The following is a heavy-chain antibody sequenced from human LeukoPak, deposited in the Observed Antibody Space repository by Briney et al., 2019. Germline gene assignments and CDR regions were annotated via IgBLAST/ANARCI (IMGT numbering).Heavy chain of an antibody. J-gene: IGHJ3*02. CDR1: GFSFRDYP. V-gene: IGHV3-23*01. D-gene: IGHD1-1*01. Sequence: GGSLRLSCEAAGFSFRDYPMGWVRRASGKRLEWVSGFSAGADVIFYADPVKGRLTISEENSRNTLYLQRKSLRAENSPEYNGAKSRLTTATGTGRAFDIWGQGTMVTVSA. CDR3: AKSRLTTATGTGRAFDI. CDR2: FSAGADVI.